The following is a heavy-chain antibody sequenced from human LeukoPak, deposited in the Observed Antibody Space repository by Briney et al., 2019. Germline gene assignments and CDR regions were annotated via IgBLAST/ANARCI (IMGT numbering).Heavy chain of an antibody. J-gene: IGHJ6*02. V-gene: IGHV1-18*01. CDR2: ISAYNGNT. CDR3: ARDESSSWYQGDMDV. Sequence: ASVKVSCKASGNTFTSYGISWVRQAPGQGLEWMGWISAYNGNTNYAQKLQGRVAMTTDTSTSTAYMELRSLRSDDTAVYYCARDESSSWYQGDMDVWGQGTTVTVSS. D-gene: IGHD6-13*01. CDR1: GNTFTSYG.